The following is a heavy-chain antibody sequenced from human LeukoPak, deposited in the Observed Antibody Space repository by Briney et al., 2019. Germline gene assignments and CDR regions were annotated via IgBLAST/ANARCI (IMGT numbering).Heavy chain of an antibody. V-gene: IGHV1-18*01. CDR1: GYTFTSYG. CDR2: ISAYNGNT. Sequence: GASVKVSCKASGYTFTSYGISWVRQAPGQGLEWMGWISAYNGNTNYAQKLQGRVTMTTDTSTSTAYMELRSLRSDDTAVYYCAGDGNGYSYGLTYYWGQGTLVTVSS. D-gene: IGHD5-18*01. CDR3: AGDGNGYSYGLTYY. J-gene: IGHJ4*02.